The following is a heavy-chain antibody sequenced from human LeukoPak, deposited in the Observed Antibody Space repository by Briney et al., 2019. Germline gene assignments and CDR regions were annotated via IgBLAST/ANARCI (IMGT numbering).Heavy chain of an antibody. V-gene: IGHV3-23*01. Sequence: GGSLRLSCAASGLTFSNFAMSWVRQAPGKGLEWVSGISGSGGTTYYADSVKGRFTISRDNSNNMLHLQMDSLRVEDTAVYYCAKRDYDILANYYPYYDYWGQGTLVTVSS. CDR2: ISGSGGTT. J-gene: IGHJ4*02. CDR1: GLTFSNFA. CDR3: AKRDYDILANYYPYYDY. D-gene: IGHD3-9*01.